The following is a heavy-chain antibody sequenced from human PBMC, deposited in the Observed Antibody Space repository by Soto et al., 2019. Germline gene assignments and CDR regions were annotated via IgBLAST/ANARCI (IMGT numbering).Heavy chain of an antibody. Sequence: EVQLVESGGGLVKPGGSLRLSCAASGFTFSSYSMNWVRQAPGKGLEWVSSISSSSSYIYYADSVKGRFTISRDNAKNSLYLQMNSLRAEDTAVYYCARAEGYCSGGSCHHYYYYGMDVWGQGTTVTVSS. V-gene: IGHV3-21*01. D-gene: IGHD2-15*01. J-gene: IGHJ6*02. CDR1: GFTFSSYS. CDR2: ISSSSSYI. CDR3: ARAEGYCSGGSCHHYYYYGMDV.